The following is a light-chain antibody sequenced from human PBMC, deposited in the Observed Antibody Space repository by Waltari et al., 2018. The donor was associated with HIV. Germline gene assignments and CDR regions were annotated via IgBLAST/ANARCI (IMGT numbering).Light chain of an antibody. Sequence: QSALTQPASVSGSPGQSIVISCTGTSDDVGYYNYVSWYQQPPGKVPKLVIYDVTSRPSGVSNRFSGSKSGNTASLTISGLRADDHADYYCSSYVGSSTSWLFGGGTKLTV. J-gene: IGLJ3*02. CDR1: SDDVGYYNY. V-gene: IGLV2-14*03. CDR3: SSYVGSSTSWL. CDR2: DVT.